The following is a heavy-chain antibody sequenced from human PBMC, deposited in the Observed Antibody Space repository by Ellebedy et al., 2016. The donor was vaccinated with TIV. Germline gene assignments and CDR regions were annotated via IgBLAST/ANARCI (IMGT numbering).Heavy chain of an antibody. Sequence: GESLKISCAASGFSTSGMHWVRQAPGKGLEWVAFIRSDGTTKYYADSVKGRFTISRGTSKNTLDLQMTRLRPDDTALYYCVKGAYPVPTVMAVWGQGTMVIVSS. CDR1: GFSTSG. CDR3: VKGAYPVPTVMAV. J-gene: IGHJ6*02. V-gene: IGHV3-30*02. D-gene: IGHD3-16*01. CDR2: IRSDGTTK.